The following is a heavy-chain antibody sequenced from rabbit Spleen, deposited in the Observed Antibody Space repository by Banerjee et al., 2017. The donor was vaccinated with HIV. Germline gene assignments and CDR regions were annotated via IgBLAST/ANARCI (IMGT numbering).Heavy chain of an antibody. J-gene: IGHJ4*01. D-gene: IGHD6-1*01. CDR2: IGTGSGST. V-gene: IGHV1S40*01. Sequence: QSLEESGGGLVKPGGTLTLTCTVSGFSFSSSYVICWVRQAPGKGLEWIGCIGTGSGSTYYASWAKGRFTISKTSSTTVTLQLNSLTAADTATYFCARDTYGDGGYVYAFNLWGPGTLVTVS. CDR3: ARDTYGDGGYVYAFNL. CDR1: GFSFSSSYV.